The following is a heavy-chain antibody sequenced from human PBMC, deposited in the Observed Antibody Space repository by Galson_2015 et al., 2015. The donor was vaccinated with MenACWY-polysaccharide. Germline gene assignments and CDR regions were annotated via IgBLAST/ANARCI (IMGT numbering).Heavy chain of an antibody. CDR1: GYTFTTYA. J-gene: IGHJ4*02. Sequence: SVKVSCKASGYTFTTYAMNWVRQAPGQGLEWMGGINTNTGNPTYAQGFTGRFVFSLDASASTAYLQISSLKAEDTAVYYCARDPTQKATPVPTGRFDYWGQGTLVTVSS. V-gene: IGHV7-4-1*02. D-gene: IGHD4-17*01. CDR3: ARDPTQKATPVPTGRFDY. CDR2: INTNTGNP.